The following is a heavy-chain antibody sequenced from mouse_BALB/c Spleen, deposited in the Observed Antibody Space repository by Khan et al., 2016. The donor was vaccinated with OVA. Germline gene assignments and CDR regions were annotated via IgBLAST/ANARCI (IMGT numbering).Heavy chain of an antibody. CDR1: GFTFTDYY. Sequence: EVELVESGGGLVQPGGSLRLSCATSGFTFTDYYMNWVRQPPGKALEWLGFIRQKASGYTTEYSPSVKGRFTISTDNSQINRYRQKNAVRAEDSATYYCARVGYGYGYAYWGQGTLVTVSA. J-gene: IGHJ3*01. CDR3: ARVGYGYGYAY. V-gene: IGHV7-3*02. D-gene: IGHD1-2*01. CDR2: IRQKASGYTT.